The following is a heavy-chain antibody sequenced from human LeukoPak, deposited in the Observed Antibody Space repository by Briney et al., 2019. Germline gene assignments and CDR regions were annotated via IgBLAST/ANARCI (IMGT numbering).Heavy chain of an antibody. CDR2: IKGDGSDK. CDR1: GFSFSSSW. J-gene: IGHJ4*02. V-gene: IGHV3-7*03. Sequence: GGSLRLSCAASGFSFSSSWMTWVRQAPGKGLEWLANIKGDGSDKNYVDSVKGRFTISRDNAKNSLYLQMNSLRAEDTALYYCARYDYSNYVGYYDHWGQGTLVTVSS. CDR3: ARYDYSNYVGYYDH. D-gene: IGHD4-11*01.